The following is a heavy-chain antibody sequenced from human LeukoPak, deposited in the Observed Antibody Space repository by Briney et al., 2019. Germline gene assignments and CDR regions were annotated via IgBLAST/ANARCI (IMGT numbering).Heavy chain of an antibody. V-gene: IGHV3-30*18. Sequence: PGGSLRLSCAASGFTFSSYGMHWVRQAPGKGLEWVAVISYDGGTKYYADSVMGRFTISRDNSKSTLYLQMNSLRAEDTAVYYCAKDFDAGSPPQQLGHFDYWGQGTLVTVSS. CDR1: GFTFSSYG. CDR3: AKDFDAGSPPQQLGHFDY. D-gene: IGHD6-13*01. CDR2: ISYDGGTK. J-gene: IGHJ4*02.